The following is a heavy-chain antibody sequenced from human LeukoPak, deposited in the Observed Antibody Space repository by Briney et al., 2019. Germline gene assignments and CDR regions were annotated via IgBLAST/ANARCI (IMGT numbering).Heavy chain of an antibody. D-gene: IGHD3-10*01. CDR1: GFTFSDYY. CDR2: ISGSGGST. CDR3: AKDPGGSGSYYVPLRLEYFQH. Sequence: GGSLRLSCAASGFTFSDYYMSWVRQAPGKGLEWVSAISGSGGSTYYADSVKSRFTISRDNSKNTLYLQMNSLRAEDTAVYYCAKDPGGSGSYYVPLRLEYFQHWGQGTLVTVSS. J-gene: IGHJ1*01. V-gene: IGHV3-23*01.